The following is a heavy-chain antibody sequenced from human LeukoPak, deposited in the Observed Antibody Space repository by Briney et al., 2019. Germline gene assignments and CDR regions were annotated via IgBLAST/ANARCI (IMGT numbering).Heavy chain of an antibody. CDR3: AKSRGDTSPDY. D-gene: IGHD3-16*01. J-gene: IGHJ4*02. V-gene: IGHV3-30*18. CDR1: GFTFSAYG. Sequence: GGSLRLSCAASGFTFSAYGIHWVRQAPGKGLEWVAVISNDGSEKYYADSVKGRFTISRDNSKNTLYLQTNSLRAEDTAVYYCAKSRGDTSPDYWGQGTLVTVSS. CDR2: ISNDGSEK.